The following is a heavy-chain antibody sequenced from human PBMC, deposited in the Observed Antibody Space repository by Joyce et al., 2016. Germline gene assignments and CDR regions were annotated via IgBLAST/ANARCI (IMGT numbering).Heavy chain of an antibody. CDR2: ISYDGIYK. Sequence: QVQLVESEGGVVQPGRSLRLSCAASGLTLSHYGVHWVRRAPGKGLEWVAVISYDGIYKYYADSVKGRFTISRDNSKNTVFLEMNSLRTEDTAVYYCAKILTATYSSGWFLDYWGQGTLVTVSS. J-gene: IGHJ4*02. V-gene: IGHV3-30*18. D-gene: IGHD6-25*01. CDR1: GLTLSHYG. CDR3: AKILTATYSSGWFLDY.